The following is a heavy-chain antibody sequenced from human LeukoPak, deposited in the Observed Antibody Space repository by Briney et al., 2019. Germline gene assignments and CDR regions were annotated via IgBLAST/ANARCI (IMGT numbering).Heavy chain of an antibody. V-gene: IGHV3-21*01. CDR1: GFTFSSYS. CDR3: AKDPDGNY. Sequence: GGSLRLSCAASGFTFSSYSMNWVRQAPGEGLEWVSSISSSSSYIYYADSVKGRFTISRDNSKNTLYLQMNSLRAEDTAVYYCAKDPDGNYWGQGTLVTVSS. D-gene: IGHD1-14*01. CDR2: ISSSSSYI. J-gene: IGHJ4*02.